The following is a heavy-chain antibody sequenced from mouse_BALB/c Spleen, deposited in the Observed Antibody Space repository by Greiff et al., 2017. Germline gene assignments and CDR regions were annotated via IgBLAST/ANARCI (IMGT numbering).Heavy chain of an antibody. D-gene: IGHD2-4*01. CDR2: IRLKSNNYAT. Sequence: EVKLVESGGGLVQPGGSMKLSCVASGFTFSNYWMNWVRQSPEKGLEWVAEIRLKSNNYATHYAESVKGRFTISRDDSKSSVYLQMNNLRAEDTGIYYCTRRGYYDYDDYAMDYWGQGTSVTVSS. J-gene: IGHJ4*01. CDR1: GFTFSNYW. CDR3: TRRGYYDYDDYAMDY. V-gene: IGHV6-6*02.